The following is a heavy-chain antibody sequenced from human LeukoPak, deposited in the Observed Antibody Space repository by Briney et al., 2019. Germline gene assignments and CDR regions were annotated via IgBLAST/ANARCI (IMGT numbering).Heavy chain of an antibody. CDR3: AKVPPSITAAGNWLGP. D-gene: IGHD6-13*01. Sequence: ASVKVSCKASGYTFTGYYIHWVRQAPGQGLEWMGRINPNTGGTDYAQKFQGRVTMTRDTSITTAYMKLSRLTSDDTAIYYCAKVPPSITAAGNWLGPWGQGALVTVSS. V-gene: IGHV1-2*06. CDR1: GYTFTGYY. CDR2: INPNTGGT. J-gene: IGHJ5*02.